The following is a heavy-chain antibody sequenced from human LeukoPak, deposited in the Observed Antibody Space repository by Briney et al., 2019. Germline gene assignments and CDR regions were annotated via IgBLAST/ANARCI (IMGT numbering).Heavy chain of an antibody. D-gene: IGHD2-8*01. CDR1: GFTFSSYA. Sequence: GGSLRLSCAASGFTFSSYAVSWARQAPGKGLEWVSSISGSGGSTYSADSVKGRFTISRDNSKNTLYLQMNSLRAEDTALYYCAKDRSCTNDICHGDFDYWGQGALVTVSS. V-gene: IGHV3-23*01. J-gene: IGHJ4*02. CDR2: ISGSGGST. CDR3: AKDRSCTNDICHGDFDY.